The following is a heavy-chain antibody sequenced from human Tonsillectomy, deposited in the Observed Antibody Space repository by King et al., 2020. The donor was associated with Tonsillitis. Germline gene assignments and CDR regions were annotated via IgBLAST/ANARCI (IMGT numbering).Heavy chain of an antibody. CDR2: VRPNGDRK. CDR1: GFTFSSYA. J-gene: IGHJ4*02. Sequence: VQLVESGGGLVQPGGSLRLSCAASGFTFSSYAMAWVRQTPGKGLEWVTTVRPNGDRKYYADSVKGRFTISRDNSRNTLYLQMDSLRAEVTAVFYCAREIGSSGWYTVDYWGQGALVPVSS. CDR3: AREIGSSGWYTVDY. V-gene: IGHV3-23*04. D-gene: IGHD6-19*01.